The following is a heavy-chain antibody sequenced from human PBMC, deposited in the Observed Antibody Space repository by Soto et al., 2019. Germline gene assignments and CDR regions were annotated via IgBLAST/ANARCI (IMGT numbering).Heavy chain of an antibody. D-gene: IGHD6-13*01. V-gene: IGHV1-69*02. CDR2: IIPMLNIT. CDR3: TLGSWSAETFDI. Sequence: QVQLVQSGAEVKKPGSSVKVSCKASGGTFSTYTIIWVRQAPGQGLEWMGRIIPMLNITNTAQSFQDRVTIIADKSTSTAYLELSTLRSDDTAMYFCTLGSWSAETFDIWCRGTMVTVSS. CDR1: GGTFSTYT. J-gene: IGHJ3*02.